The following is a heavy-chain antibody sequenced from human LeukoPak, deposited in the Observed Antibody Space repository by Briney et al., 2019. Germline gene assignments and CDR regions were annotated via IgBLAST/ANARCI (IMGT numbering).Heavy chain of an antibody. V-gene: IGHV4-4*07. D-gene: IGHD6-19*01. CDR2: IYTSGST. CDR3: ASIVPRTKPAVFFMDV. Sequence: SETLSLTCTVSGGSISSYYWSWIRQPAGKGLEWIGRIYTSGSTNYNPSLKSRVTISVGTSTNQFSLKLSSVTAADTAVYYCASIVPRTKPAVFFMDVWGKGTTVTVSS. J-gene: IGHJ6*03. CDR1: GGSISSYY.